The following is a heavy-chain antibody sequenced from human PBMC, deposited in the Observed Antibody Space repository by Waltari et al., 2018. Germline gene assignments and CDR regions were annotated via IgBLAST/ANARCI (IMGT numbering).Heavy chain of an antibody. D-gene: IGHD6-6*01. Sequence: EVQLVESGGGLVQPGRSLRLSCAASGFSFDDYAMHWVRQAPGTGLEWVSGISWKSGSTAYADSVEGRFTISRDNAKNSLYLQMHSLRPEDTALYYCVKDRGLYSSSSGLDYWGQGTLVTVSS. CDR3: VKDRGLYSSSSGLDY. CDR1: GFSFDDYA. J-gene: IGHJ4*02. V-gene: IGHV3-9*01. CDR2: ISWKSGST.